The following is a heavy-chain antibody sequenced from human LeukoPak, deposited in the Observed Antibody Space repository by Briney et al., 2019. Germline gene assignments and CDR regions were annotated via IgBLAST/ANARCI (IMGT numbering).Heavy chain of an antibody. J-gene: IGHJ4*02. V-gene: IGHV3-23*01. CDR1: GFTFSSYA. CDR2: ISGSGGST. Sequence: GGSLRLSCAASGFTFSSYAMSWVRQAPGKGLEWVSVISGSGGSTYYADSVKGRFTISRDNSKNTLYLQMNSLRAEDTAVYYCARSGYSSSWYGGGFDYWGQGTLVTVSS. D-gene: IGHD6-13*01. CDR3: ARSGYSSSWYGGGFDY.